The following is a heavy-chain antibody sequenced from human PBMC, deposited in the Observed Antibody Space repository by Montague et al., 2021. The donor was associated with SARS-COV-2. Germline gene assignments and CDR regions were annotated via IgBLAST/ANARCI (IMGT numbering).Heavy chain of an antibody. CDR1: GFSLNTPEVA. Sequence: VKPTQTLTLTCTFSGFSLNTPEVAVGWIRQPPGKALEWLALIYGGDEKRYGPSLQSRLTITRDTSKSQAVLTMTNMDPVDTATYFCAHRFAGFFDYWGQGILVTVSS. CDR2: IYGGDEK. CDR3: AHRFAGFFDY. J-gene: IGHJ4*02. V-gene: IGHV2-5*05.